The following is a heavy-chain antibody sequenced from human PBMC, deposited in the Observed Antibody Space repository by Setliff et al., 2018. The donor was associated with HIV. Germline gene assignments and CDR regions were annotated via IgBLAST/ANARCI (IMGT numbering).Heavy chain of an antibody. J-gene: IGHJ4*02. V-gene: IGHV3-23*01. D-gene: IGHD5-18*01. CDR1: GFTFSSYA. CDR3: AKGFRPVDTALVSGPTY. CDR2: ITSGGRT. Sequence: GGSLRLSCAASGFTFSSYAMSWVRQTPEKGLAWISIITSGGRTYYADSAKGRFIISRDNSQNTLSRQMNSLRADDTAIYYCAKGFRPVDTALVSGPTYWGQGIRVTVSS.